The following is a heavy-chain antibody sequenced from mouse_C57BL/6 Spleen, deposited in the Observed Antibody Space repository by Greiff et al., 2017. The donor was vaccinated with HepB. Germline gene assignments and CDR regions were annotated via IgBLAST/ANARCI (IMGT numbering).Heavy chain of an antibody. V-gene: IGHV10-1*01. CDR1: GFSFNTYA. J-gene: IGHJ4*01. D-gene: IGHD4-1*01. CDR2: IRSKSNNYAT. Sequence: EVKLVESGGGLVQPKGSLKLSCAASGFSFNTYAMNWVRQAPGKGLEWVARIRSKSNNYATYYADSVKDRFTISRDDSESMLYLQMNNLKTEDTAMYYCLRLDWDDDYYAMDYWGQGTSVTVSS. CDR3: LRLDWDDDYYAMDY.